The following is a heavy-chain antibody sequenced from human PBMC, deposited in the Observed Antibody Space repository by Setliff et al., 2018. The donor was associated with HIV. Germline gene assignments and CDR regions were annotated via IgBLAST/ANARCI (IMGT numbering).Heavy chain of an antibody. Sequence: SETLSLTCAVYGGSLSGDYWGWIRQPPGKGLEWIGDINQSGSVNYNPSLKSRVTISVDTSKNQFSLKLSSVTAADTAVYYCARSVPRYCSGGSCYPPLFDYWGQGTLVTVSS. J-gene: IGHJ4*02. CDR3: ARSVPRYCSGGSCYPPLFDY. D-gene: IGHD2-15*01. CDR1: GGSLSGDY. V-gene: IGHV4-34*01. CDR2: INQSGSV.